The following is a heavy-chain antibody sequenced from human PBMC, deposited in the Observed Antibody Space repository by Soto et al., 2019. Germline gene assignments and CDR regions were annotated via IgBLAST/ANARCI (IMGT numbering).Heavy chain of an antibody. J-gene: IGHJ6*01. CDR3: ARVTPSVYYYGMDG. V-gene: IGHV3-13*01. D-gene: IGHD3-3*01. CDR2: IGTAGDT. CDR1: GFTFSSYD. Sequence: PGGSLRLSCAASGFTFSSYDMHWVRQATGKGLEWVSAIGTAGDTYYPGSVKGRFTISRENAKNSLYLQMNSLRAEDTAVYYCARVTPSVYYYGMDGRGQGTTVTVSS.